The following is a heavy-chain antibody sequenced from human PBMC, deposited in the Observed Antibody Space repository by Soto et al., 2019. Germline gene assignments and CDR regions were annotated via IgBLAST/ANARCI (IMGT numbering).Heavy chain of an antibody. D-gene: IGHD2-15*01. J-gene: IGHJ5*02. Sequence: QVQLVQSGAEVKKPGASVKVSCKASGYTFTGYYMHWVRQAPGQGLEWMGWINPNSGGTNYAQKVQGWVTMTRDTSISTAYMELSRMRSDDTAVDYWARGRDLYCRGGSCYSWFDPWGQGTLVNVSS. CDR1: GYTFTGYY. V-gene: IGHV1-2*04. CDR3: ARGRDLYCRGGSCYSWFDP. CDR2: INPNSGGT.